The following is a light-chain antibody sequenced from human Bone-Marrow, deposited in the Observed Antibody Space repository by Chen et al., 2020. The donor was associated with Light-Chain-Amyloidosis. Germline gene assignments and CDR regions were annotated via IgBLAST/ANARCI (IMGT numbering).Light chain of an antibody. Sequence: EILLTQSPATLSLSPGERATLSCRASQTVGSFFAWYQQKPGQAPRLVIYDVSKRATGIPGRFSGSGSGTEFTLTISSLQSEDSAVYYCQQYNNWPSWTFGPGTKVEIK. V-gene: IGKV3-11*01. J-gene: IGKJ1*01. CDR3: QQYNNWPSWT. CDR2: DVS. CDR1: QTVGSF.